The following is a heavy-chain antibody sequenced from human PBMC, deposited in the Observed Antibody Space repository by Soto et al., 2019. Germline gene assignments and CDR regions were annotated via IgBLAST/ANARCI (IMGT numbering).Heavy chain of an antibody. CDR2: ISYDGSNK. CDR3: ASTDSRWYTTETYYFDY. Sequence: QVQLVESGGGVVQPGRSLRLSCAASGFTFSSYGMHWVRQAPGKGLEWVAVISYDGSNKYYADSVKGRFTISRDNSKNTLYLQMNSVRAQDTAVYYCASTDSRWYTTETYYFDYWGQGTLVTVSS. J-gene: IGHJ4*02. V-gene: IGHV3-30*03. CDR1: GFTFSSYG. D-gene: IGHD6-13*01.